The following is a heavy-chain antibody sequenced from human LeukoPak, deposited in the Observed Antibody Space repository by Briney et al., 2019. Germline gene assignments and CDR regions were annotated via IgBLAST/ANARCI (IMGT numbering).Heavy chain of an antibody. CDR2: ISRSGSTI. Sequence: GGSLRLSCAASGFTFSSYEMHWVRQAPGKGLAWVSYISRSGSTIYYADSVKGRFTISRDNAKNSLYLQMNSLRAEDTAVYYCARDTASGDYAADIWGQGTMVTVSS. V-gene: IGHV3-48*03. CDR3: ARDTASGDYAADI. J-gene: IGHJ3*02. D-gene: IGHD4-17*01. CDR1: GFTFSSYE.